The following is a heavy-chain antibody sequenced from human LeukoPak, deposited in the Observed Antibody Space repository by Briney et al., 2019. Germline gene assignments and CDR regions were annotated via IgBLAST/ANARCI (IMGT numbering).Heavy chain of an antibody. V-gene: IGHV4-30-2*01. CDR3: AREMMGSGFDY. CDR2: IYHSGST. CDR1: GGSISSGGYY. D-gene: IGHD3-16*01. Sequence: SETLSLTCTVSGGSISSGGYYWSWIRQPPGKGLEWIGYIYHSGSTYYNPSLKSRVTISVDRSKNQFSLKLSSVTAADTAVYYCAREMMGSGFDYWGQGTLVTVSS. J-gene: IGHJ4*02.